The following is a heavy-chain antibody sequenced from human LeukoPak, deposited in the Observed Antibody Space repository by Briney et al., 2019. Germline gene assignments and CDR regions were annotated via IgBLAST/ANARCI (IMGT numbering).Heavy chain of an antibody. CDR3: ARAAAGESAHYYYYGMDV. V-gene: IGHV1-18*01. CDR1: GYTFTSYG. J-gene: IGHJ6*02. CDR2: ISAYNGNT. D-gene: IGHD6-25*01. Sequence: ASVKVSCKASGYTFTSYGISWVRQAPGQGLDWMGWISAYNGNTNYAQKLQGRVTMTTDTSTSTAYMELRSLRSDDTAVYYCARAAAGESAHYYYYGMDVWGQGTTVTVSS.